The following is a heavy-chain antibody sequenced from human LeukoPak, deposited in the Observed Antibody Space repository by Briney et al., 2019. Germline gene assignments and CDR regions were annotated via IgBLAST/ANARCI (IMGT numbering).Heavy chain of an antibody. V-gene: IGHV1-69*13. Sequence: ASVKVSCKVSGYTFSGYYIQWVRQAPGQELEWMGGIIPIFGTANYAQKFQGGVTITADESTSTAYMELSSLRSEDTAVYYCARVEPAARETYYYYMVVWGKGTTVTVSS. CDR1: GYTFSGYY. CDR2: IIPIFGTA. D-gene: IGHD2-2*01. CDR3: ARVEPAARETYYYYMVV. J-gene: IGHJ6*03.